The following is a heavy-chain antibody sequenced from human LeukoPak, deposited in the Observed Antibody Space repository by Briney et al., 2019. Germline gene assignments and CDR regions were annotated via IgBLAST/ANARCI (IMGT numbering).Heavy chain of an antibody. CDR1: GYSSTSYW. J-gene: IGHJ4*02. Sequence: GESLKISCKGSGYSSTSYWIGWVRQMPGKGLEWMGIIYPGDSDTRYSPSFQGQVTISADKSISTAHLQWSSLKASDTAMYYCARPRPHSSSSWYVDYWGQGTLVTVSS. CDR3: ARPRPHSSSSWYVDY. D-gene: IGHD6-13*01. CDR2: IYPGDSDT. V-gene: IGHV5-51*01.